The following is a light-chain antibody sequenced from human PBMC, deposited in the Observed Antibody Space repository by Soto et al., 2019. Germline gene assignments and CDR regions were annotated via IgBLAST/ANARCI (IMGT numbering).Light chain of an antibody. CDR1: ESVRHY. Sequence: EIVLTQTPGTLSLSPGERATLSCRASESVRHYLAWYQQKPGQAPRLLIYDASSRAIGIPARFSGSGSGTDFTLTISSLEPEDFAVYYCQQRSNWPPGYTFGQGTKLEMK. V-gene: IGKV3-11*01. CDR3: QQRSNWPPGYT. CDR2: DAS. J-gene: IGKJ2*01.